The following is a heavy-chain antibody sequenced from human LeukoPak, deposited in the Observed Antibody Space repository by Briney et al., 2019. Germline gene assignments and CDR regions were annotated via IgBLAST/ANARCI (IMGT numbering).Heavy chain of an antibody. Sequence: ASVKVSCKASNYTFTTYGINWVRQAPGQGLEWVGWINTYNGNTKYTERFQGRVTMTTDTSTTTAYMELKSLRSDDTAIYYCAKDRAAARDFDIWGQGTLVTVSS. V-gene: IGHV1-18*01. J-gene: IGHJ4*02. D-gene: IGHD6-13*01. CDR2: INTYNGNT. CDR1: NYTFTTYG. CDR3: AKDRAAARDFDI.